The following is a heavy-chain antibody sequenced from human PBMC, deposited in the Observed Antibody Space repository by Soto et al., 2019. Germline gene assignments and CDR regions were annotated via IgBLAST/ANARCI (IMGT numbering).Heavy chain of an antibody. J-gene: IGHJ5*02. CDR1: GFSYDDYA. V-gene: IGHV3-9*01. D-gene: IGHD6-13*01. Sequence: PGGSLRLSCVASGFSYDDYAMHWVRQVPGKGLEWVAGISWNSGSIGYADSVKGRFTISRDNAKNSLYLQMNSLRAEDTALYYCAKDRGLGLAAAGPLWFDHWGQGTLVTVSS. CDR3: AKDRGLGLAAAGPLWFDH. CDR2: ISWNSGSI.